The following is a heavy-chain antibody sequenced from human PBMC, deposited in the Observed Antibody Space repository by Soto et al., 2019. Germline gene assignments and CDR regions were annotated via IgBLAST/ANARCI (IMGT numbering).Heavy chain of an antibody. V-gene: IGHV1-2*04. CDR2: INPNSGGT. Sequence: ASVKVSCKASGYTFTGYYMHWVRQAPGQGLEWMGWINPNSGGTNYAQKFQGWVTMTRDTSISTAYMERSRLRSDDTAVYYCAREVSAYSDILTGYPSYNWFDPWGQGTLVTVSS. CDR3: AREVSAYSDILTGYPSYNWFDP. D-gene: IGHD3-9*01. CDR1: GYTFTGYY. J-gene: IGHJ5*02.